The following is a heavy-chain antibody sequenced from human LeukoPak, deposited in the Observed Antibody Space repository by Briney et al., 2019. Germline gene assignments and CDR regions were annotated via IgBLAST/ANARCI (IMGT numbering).Heavy chain of an antibody. CDR1: GFTFSSYG. D-gene: IGHD3-16*01. CDR2: ISGSGGNT. Sequence: GGSLRLSCAVSGFTFSSYGTSWVRQAPGKGLEWVSSISGSGGNTYYADSVKGRFTISRDNSKNTLFLHMNSLRAEDTAVYYCAKALGGYHFDYWGQGTLVTVSS. V-gene: IGHV3-23*01. J-gene: IGHJ4*02. CDR3: AKALGGYHFDY.